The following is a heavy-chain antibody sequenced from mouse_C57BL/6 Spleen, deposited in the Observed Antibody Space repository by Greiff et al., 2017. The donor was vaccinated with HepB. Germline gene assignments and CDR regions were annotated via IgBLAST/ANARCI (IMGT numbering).Heavy chain of an antibody. D-gene: IGHD2-4*01. CDR3: AKYDYDEEAWFAY. V-gene: IGHV1-22*01. CDR1: GYTFTDYN. CDR2: INPNNGGT. Sequence: VQLQQSGPELVKPGASVKMSCKASGYTFTDYNMHWVKQSHGKSLEWIGYINPNNGGTSYNQKFKGKATLTVNKSSSTAYMELRSLTSEDSAVYDCAKYDYDEEAWFAYWGQGTLVTVSA. J-gene: IGHJ3*01.